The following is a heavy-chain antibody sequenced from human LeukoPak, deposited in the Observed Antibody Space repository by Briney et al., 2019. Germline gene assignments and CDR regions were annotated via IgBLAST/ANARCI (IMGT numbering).Heavy chain of an antibody. Sequence: GGSLRLSCAASGFTFSTYGMIWVRQAPGKGLEWVSGISGSGGSTYYADSVKGRFTISRDNAKNSLYLQMNSLRAEDTAVYYCAGILRIAAADWGQGTLVTVSS. CDR2: ISGSGGST. V-gene: IGHV3-23*01. D-gene: IGHD6-13*01. CDR3: AGILRIAAAD. CDR1: GFTFSTYG. J-gene: IGHJ4*02.